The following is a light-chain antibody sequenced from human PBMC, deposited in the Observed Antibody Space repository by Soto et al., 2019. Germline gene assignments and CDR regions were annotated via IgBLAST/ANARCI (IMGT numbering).Light chain of an antibody. CDR2: DVS. CDR1: GSDVGGYKY. Sequence: QSVLTQPASVSGSPGQSITISCTGTGSDVGGYKYVSWYQQHPGKAPKLMIYDVSNRPSGVSNRFSGSKSGNTASLTISGLQAEDEADYYCSAYRSSSTLYIFGSGTKVTVL. V-gene: IGLV2-14*01. CDR3: SAYRSSSTLYI. J-gene: IGLJ1*01.